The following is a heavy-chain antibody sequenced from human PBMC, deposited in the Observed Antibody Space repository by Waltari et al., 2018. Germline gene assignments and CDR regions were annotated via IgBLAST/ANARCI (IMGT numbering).Heavy chain of an antibody. J-gene: IGHJ4*02. CDR3: ASYSPWNDH. Sequence: EVQLVESGGGFVKPGGSLRLSCVASGFTFTDAWMSWVRQAPGKGLEWVGRIESNTEGGTVEDAAPAKDRFTISRDDSKNTLYLQMNSLQSEDTAVYYCASYSPWNDHWGQGTLVTVSS. CDR2: IESNTEGGTV. CDR1: GFTFTDAW. D-gene: IGHD1-1*01. V-gene: IGHV3-15*04.